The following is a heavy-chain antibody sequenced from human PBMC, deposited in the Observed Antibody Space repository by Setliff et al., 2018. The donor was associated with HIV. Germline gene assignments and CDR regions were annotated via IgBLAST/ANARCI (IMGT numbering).Heavy chain of an antibody. V-gene: IGHV4-39*01. CDR1: GGPFRSSRYY. D-gene: IGHD3-10*01. CDR2: IHYGGFF. Sequence: SETLSLTCTVSGGPFRSSRYYWGWIRQPPGKGLEWIGNIHYGGFFWYSPSLKSRVTISVDTSKNQFSLKLSSVTAADTAVYYCARPALGIGGGSRFDNWGQGTRVTVSS. J-gene: IGHJ4*02. CDR3: ARPALGIGGGSRFDN.